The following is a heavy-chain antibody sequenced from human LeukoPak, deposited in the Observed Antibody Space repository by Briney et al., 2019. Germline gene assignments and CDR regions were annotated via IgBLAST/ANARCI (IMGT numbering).Heavy chain of an antibody. CDR3: ARNNGMVV. Sequence: GGSLRLSFAASGFALSSHWMTWVRQVPGRGQEWVANVNRDGSETYYLDSVKGRFTISKDNAKNSLYLQMNSLRAEDTALYHCARNNGMVVWGQGTTVIVSS. CDR2: VNRDGSET. V-gene: IGHV3-7*03. J-gene: IGHJ6*02. CDR1: GFALSSHW.